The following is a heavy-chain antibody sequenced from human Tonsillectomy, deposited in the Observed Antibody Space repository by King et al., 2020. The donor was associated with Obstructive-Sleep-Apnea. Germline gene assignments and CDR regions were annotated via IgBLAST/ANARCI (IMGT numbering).Heavy chain of an antibody. CDR3: AREWAAGTNYFDP. CDR2: IYYSGRT. D-gene: IGHD6-13*01. Sequence: LQLQESGPGLVKPSETLSLTCTVSGASISSSTYYWGWIRQPPGRGLEWIGNIYYSGRTYYNPSLKSRVTISVDTSKNQVSLKLSSVTAADTAVYYCAREWAAGTNYFDPWGQGTLVTVSS. J-gene: IGHJ5*02. CDR1: GASISSSTYY. V-gene: IGHV4-39*07.